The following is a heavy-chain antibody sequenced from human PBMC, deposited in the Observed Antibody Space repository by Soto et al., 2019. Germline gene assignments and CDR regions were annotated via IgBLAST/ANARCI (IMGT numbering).Heavy chain of an antibody. CDR1: GFTFSSYG. J-gene: IGHJ4*02. Sequence: GGSLRLSCAASGFTFSSYGMHWVRQAPGKGLEWVAVIWYDGSNKYYADSVTGRFTISRDNSKNTLYLQMSSLRAEDTAVYYCVKDHYGITTADFDYWGQGTLVTVSS. CDR3: VKDHYGITTADFDY. D-gene: IGHD4-17*01. CDR2: IWYDGSNK. V-gene: IGHV3-30*02.